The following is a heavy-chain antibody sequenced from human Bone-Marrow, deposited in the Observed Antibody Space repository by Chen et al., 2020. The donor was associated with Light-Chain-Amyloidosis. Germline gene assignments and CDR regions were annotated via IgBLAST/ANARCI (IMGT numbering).Heavy chain of an antibody. Sequence: EVKLVASGGALVQPGGSLRRSCAASGFTFSGYSMNWVRPAPGKGREWISYIGWRSDVIFYADSVKGRFTISRDNVQNSLYLQMNSLRVEDTGLYYCTRDSGEAAADDYWGQGTLVTVSA. V-gene: IGHV3-48*01. CDR2: IGWRSDVI. CDR3: TRDSGEAAADDY. J-gene: IGHJ4*02. D-gene: IGHD6-13*01. CDR1: GFTFSGYS.